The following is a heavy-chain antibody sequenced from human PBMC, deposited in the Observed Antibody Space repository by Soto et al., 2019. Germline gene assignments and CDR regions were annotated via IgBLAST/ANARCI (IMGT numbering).Heavy chain of an antibody. Sequence: QVQLVESGGGVVQPGRSLRLSCAASGLTFSRYAMHWVRQAPGKWLEWVAIISYGGSNKYYADSVRGRFTISRDNSNNTLYLQMNSLRAEDTAVYYCARDREGYSGFDYPAYWGQGTLVTVSS. CDR3: ARDREGYSGFDYPAY. D-gene: IGHD5-12*01. CDR2: ISYGGSNK. CDR1: GLTFSRYA. J-gene: IGHJ4*02. V-gene: IGHV3-30-3*01.